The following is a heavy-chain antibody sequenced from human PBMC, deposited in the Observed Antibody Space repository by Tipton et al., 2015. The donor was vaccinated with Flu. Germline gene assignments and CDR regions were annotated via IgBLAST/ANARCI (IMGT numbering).Heavy chain of an antibody. CDR2: IKQDGSEK. D-gene: IGHD5-12*01. J-gene: IGHJ3*02. V-gene: IGHV3-7*01. CDR3: AALPDNSGYSAVHKAGAFDI. CDR1: GFTFSSYW. Sequence: GSLRLSCAASGFTFSSYWVSWVRQAPGKGLEWVASIKQDGSEKYYVDSVKGRFTVSRDDANNSLYLQMNSLRAGDTAVYYCAALPDNSGYSAVHKAGAFDIWGQGTMVTVSS.